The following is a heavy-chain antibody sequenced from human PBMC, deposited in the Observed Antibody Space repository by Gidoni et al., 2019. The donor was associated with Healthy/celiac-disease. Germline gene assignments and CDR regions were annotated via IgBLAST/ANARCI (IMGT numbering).Heavy chain of an antibody. CDR3: ASYYYDSSGYTVFDP. J-gene: IGHJ5*02. D-gene: IGHD3-22*01. V-gene: IGHV1-46*01. Sequence: QVQLVQSGAEVKKPGASVKVSCKASRYTFTSYYMHWVRQAPGQGLEWMGIINPSGGSTSYAQKFQGRVTMTRDTSTSTVYMELSSLRSEDTAVYYCASYYYDSSGYTVFDPWGQGTLVTVSS. CDR2: INPSGGST. CDR1: RYTFTSYY.